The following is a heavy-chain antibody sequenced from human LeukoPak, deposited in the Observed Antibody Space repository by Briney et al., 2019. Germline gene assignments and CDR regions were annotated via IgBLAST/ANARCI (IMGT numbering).Heavy chain of an antibody. D-gene: IGHD1-1*01. Sequence: SGTLSLTCAVSGGSISSSNWWRWVRQPPGKGLEWIGEIYHSGSTNYNPSLKSRVTISVDKSKNQFSLKLSSVTAADTAVYYCARASITTGTGGRAFDIWGQGTMVTVSS. J-gene: IGHJ3*02. V-gene: IGHV4-4*02. CDR2: IYHSGST. CDR3: ARASITTGTGGRAFDI. CDR1: GGSISSSNW.